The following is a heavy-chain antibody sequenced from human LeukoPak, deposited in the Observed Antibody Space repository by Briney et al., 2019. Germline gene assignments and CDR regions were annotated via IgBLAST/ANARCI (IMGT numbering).Heavy chain of an antibody. V-gene: IGHV3-21*01. D-gene: IGHD5/OR15-5a*01. J-gene: IGHJ5*02. CDR2: ITTSSSYV. CDR3: AGLDNWFDP. CDR1: GFSFSNYN. Sequence: GGSLRLSCTASGFSFSNYNINWVRQAPGKGLEWVSSITTSSSYVFYGNSVKGRFTISRDNAENSVYLQTNSLSVEDTAVYYCAGLDNWFDPWGQGTLVTVSS.